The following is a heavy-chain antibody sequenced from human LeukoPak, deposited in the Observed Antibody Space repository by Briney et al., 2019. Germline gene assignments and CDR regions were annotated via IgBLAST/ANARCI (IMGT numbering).Heavy chain of an antibody. V-gene: IGHV4-34*01. Sequence: PSETLSLTCAVYGGSFSGYYWSWIRQPPGKGLEWIGEINHSGSTNYNPSLKSRVTISVDTSKTQFSLKLSSVTAADTAVYYCARGKAARDPLFDYWGQGTLVTVSS. J-gene: IGHJ4*02. CDR3: ARGKAARDPLFDY. D-gene: IGHD6-6*01. CDR2: INHSGST. CDR1: GGSFSGYY.